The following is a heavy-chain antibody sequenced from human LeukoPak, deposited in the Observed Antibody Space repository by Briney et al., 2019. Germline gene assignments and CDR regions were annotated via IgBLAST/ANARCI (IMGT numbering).Heavy chain of an antibody. D-gene: IGHD6-19*01. Sequence: GRSLRLSCAAYGFSFSSHGMHWVRQAPGKGLEWVAVISYDGSNKYYADSVKGRFTISRDNSNNTLYLQMNSLRADDTAVYYCARDSDSSGWPLDYWGQGTLVTVSS. J-gene: IGHJ4*02. CDR1: GFSFSSHG. CDR3: ARDSDSSGWPLDY. V-gene: IGHV3-33*01. CDR2: ISYDGSNK.